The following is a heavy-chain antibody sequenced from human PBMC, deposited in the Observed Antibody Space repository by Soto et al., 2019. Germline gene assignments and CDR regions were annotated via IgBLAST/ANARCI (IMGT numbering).Heavy chain of an antibody. CDR2: MNPNSGNT. CDR1: GYTFTSYD. Sequence: GASVKVSCKASGYTFTSYDINWVRQATGQGLEWMGWMNPNSGNTGYAQKFQGRVTMTRNTSISTAYMELSSLRSEDTAVYYCARVGIAAAGNPTVWFDPWGQGTLVTVSS. CDR3: ARVGIAAAGNPTVWFDP. J-gene: IGHJ5*02. V-gene: IGHV1-8*01. D-gene: IGHD6-13*01.